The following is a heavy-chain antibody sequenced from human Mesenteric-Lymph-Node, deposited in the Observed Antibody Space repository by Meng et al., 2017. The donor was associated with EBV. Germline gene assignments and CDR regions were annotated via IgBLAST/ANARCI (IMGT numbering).Heavy chain of an antibody. V-gene: IGHV1-18*01. J-gene: IGHJ4*02. D-gene: IGHD6-19*01. CDR3: ARDPSNTSGRYAYFDY. CDR1: GYTFTHHG. CDR2: ISCYNGDT. Sequence: QVALVQAEAEVKKPGASVKVSCKASGYTFTHHGISWIRQAPGQGLEWMGWISCYNGDTNYAQKLQGRVTMTTDTSTNTAYMDLRGLRSDDTAVYYCARDPSNTSGRYAYFDYWGQGTLVTVSS.